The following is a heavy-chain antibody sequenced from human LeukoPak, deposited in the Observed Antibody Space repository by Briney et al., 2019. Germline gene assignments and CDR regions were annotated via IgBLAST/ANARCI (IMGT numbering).Heavy chain of an antibody. J-gene: IGHJ4*02. CDR1: GFTFSNYG. CDR3: ARGGAARPDF. Sequence: PGGSLRLSCAASGFTFSNYGMNWVRQAPGKGLEWVSYISSNGRNINYADSVRGRFTISRDNAKSSLYLQMNSLRVEDRAVHYCARGGAARPDFWGQGTLVTVSA. V-gene: IGHV3-48*04. D-gene: IGHD6-13*01. CDR2: ISSNGRNI.